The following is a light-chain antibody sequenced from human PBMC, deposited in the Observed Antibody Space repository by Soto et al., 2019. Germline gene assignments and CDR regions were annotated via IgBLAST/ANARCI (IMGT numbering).Light chain of an antibody. V-gene: IGLV2-11*01. J-gene: IGLJ1*01. CDR2: DVS. CDR1: SSDVGGYNY. Sequence: QSVLTQPRSVSGSPGQSVTISCTGTSSDVGGYNYVSWYQQHPGKAPKLMIYDVSKRPSGVPDRFSGSKSGNTASLTISGLQAEDEADYYCCSYAGSSSYVFRTGTKLTVL. CDR3: CSYAGSSSYV.